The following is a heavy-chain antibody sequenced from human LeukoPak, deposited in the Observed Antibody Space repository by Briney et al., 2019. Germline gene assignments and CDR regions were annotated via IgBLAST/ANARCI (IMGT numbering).Heavy chain of an antibody. J-gene: IGHJ5*02. Sequence: SVKVSCKASGGTFSSYAISWVRQAPGQGLEWMGGIIPIFGTANYAQKFQGRVTITADESTSTAYMELSSLRSEDTAVYYCARDGYSYGYGGYNWFDPWSQGTLVTVSS. CDR2: IIPIFGTA. CDR3: ARDGYSYGYGGYNWFDP. CDR1: GGTFSSYA. D-gene: IGHD5-18*01. V-gene: IGHV1-69*01.